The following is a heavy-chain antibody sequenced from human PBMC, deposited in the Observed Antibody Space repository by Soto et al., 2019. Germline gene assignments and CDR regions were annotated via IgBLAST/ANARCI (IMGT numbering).Heavy chain of an antibody. CDR1: GFTFSTYS. CDR2: ISSSSSTI. CDR3: AKDQFSDTSGYYYVGYFDY. D-gene: IGHD3-22*01. Sequence: GSLRLSCAASGFTFSTYSMNWVRQAPGKGLEWVSYISSSSSTIFYADSVKGRFTISRDNSKNTLYLQMNSLRAEDTALYYCAKDQFSDTSGYYYVGYFDYWGQGTLVTVSS. V-gene: IGHV3-48*01. J-gene: IGHJ4*02.